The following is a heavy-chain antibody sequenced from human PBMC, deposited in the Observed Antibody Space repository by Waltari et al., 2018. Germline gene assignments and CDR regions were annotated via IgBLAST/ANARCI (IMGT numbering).Heavy chain of an antibody. CDR2: IIPILGIA. J-gene: IGHJ6*03. CDR1: GGTFSSYT. CDR3: ARGATIFGVVISPGDYYYYMDV. Sequence: QVQLVQSGAEVKKPGSSVKVSCKASGGTFSSYTISWVRQAPGQGLEWMGRIIPILGIANYAQKYQGRVTITADKSTSTAYMELSSLRSEDTAVYYCARGATIFGVVISPGDYYYYMDVWGKGTTVTVSS. V-gene: IGHV1-69*02. D-gene: IGHD3-3*01.